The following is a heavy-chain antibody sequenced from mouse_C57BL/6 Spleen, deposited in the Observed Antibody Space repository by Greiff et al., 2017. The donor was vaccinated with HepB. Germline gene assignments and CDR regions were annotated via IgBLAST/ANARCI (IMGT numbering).Heavy chain of an antibody. CDR2: ISSGSSTI. D-gene: IGHD4-1*01. Sequence: EVQLVESGGGLVKPGGSLKLSCAASGFTFSDYGMHWVRQAPEKGLEWVAYISSGSSTIYYADTVKGRFTISSDNAKNTLFLQMTSLRSEAPAMYYCARGGWDVDYWGQGTTLTVSS. CDR1: GFTFSDYG. J-gene: IGHJ2*01. V-gene: IGHV5-17*01. CDR3: ARGGWDVDY.